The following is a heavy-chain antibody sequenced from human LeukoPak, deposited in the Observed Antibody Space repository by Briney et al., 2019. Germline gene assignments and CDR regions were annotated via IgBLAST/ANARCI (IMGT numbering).Heavy chain of an antibody. CDR1: GGSISSSSYY. V-gene: IGHV4-39*07. D-gene: IGHD3-3*01. CDR2: IYYSGST. J-gene: IGHJ3*02. Sequence: PSETLSLTCTVSGGSISSSSYYWGWIRQPPGKGLEWIGSIYYSGSTYYNPSLKSRVTISVDTSKNQFSLKLSSVTAADTAVYYCARDGGGTIFGLKRNAFDIWGQGTMVTVSS. CDR3: ARDGGGTIFGLKRNAFDI.